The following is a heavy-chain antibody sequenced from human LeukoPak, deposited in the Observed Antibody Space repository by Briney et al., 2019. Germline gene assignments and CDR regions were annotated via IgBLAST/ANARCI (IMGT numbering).Heavy chain of an antibody. CDR2: IYHSGST. D-gene: IGHD6-13*01. CDR1: GGSISSGGYY. V-gene: IGHV4-30-2*01. J-gene: IGHJ4*02. Sequence: SETLSLTCTVSGGSISSGGYYWSWIRQPPGKGLEWIGYIYHSGSTYYNPSLKSRVTISVDRSKNQFSLKLSSVTAADTAVYYCARSSSWYGGYFDYWGQGTLVTVSS. CDR3: ARSSSWYGGYFDY.